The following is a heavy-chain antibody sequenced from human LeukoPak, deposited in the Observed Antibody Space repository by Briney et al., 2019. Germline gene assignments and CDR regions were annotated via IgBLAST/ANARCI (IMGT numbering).Heavy chain of an antibody. J-gene: IGHJ4*02. CDR1: GFPFISHG. Sequence: GSLRLSCAASGFPFISHGMNWVRPAPGKGLEWVSAISGSGGSTYYADSVKGRFTISRDNSKNTLYLQMNSLRAEDTAVYYCAKDSSGSYYVFDYWGQGTLVTVSS. CDR3: AKDSSGSYYVFDY. D-gene: IGHD1-26*01. CDR2: ISGSGGST. V-gene: IGHV3-23*01.